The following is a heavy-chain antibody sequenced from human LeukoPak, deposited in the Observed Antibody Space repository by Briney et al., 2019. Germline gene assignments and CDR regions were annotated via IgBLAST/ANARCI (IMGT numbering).Heavy chain of an antibody. CDR1: GFTFSSYA. V-gene: IGHV3-23*01. D-gene: IGHD3-10*01. CDR3: ARDRELRFGGSGSYYPFDY. CDR2: ISGSGGST. Sequence: GGSLRLSCAASGFTFSSYAMSWVRQAPGKGLEWVSAISGSGGSTYYADSVKGRFTISRDNSKNTLYLQMNSLRAEDTAVYYCARDRELRFGGSGSYYPFDYWGQGTLVTVSS. J-gene: IGHJ4*02.